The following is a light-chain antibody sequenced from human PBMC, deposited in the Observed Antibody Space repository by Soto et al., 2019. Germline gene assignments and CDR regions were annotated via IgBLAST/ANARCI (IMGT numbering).Light chain of an antibody. CDR3: QQYYRTPWT. J-gene: IGKJ1*01. CDR1: QGISSY. Sequence: IQLTQSPSSLSASVGDRVTITCRASQGISSYLAWYQQKPGKAPKLLIYLASTLQSGVPSRFSGSGSGTDFTLTISSLQAEDVAVYYCQQYYRTPWTFGQGTKVEIK. V-gene: IGKV1-9*01. CDR2: LAS.